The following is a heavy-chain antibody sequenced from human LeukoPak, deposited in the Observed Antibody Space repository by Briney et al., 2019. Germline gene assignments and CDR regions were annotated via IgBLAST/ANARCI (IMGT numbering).Heavy chain of an antibody. CDR1: S. J-gene: IGHJ4*02. D-gene: IGHD5-24*01. Sequence: GGSLRLSCVDFSLNWVRQAPGKGLEWISDSVKGRFTISRDNAKNSLYLQMNSLRAEDTAVYYCAKDDGWVQYANWGQGTLVTVSS. CDR3: AKDDGWVQYAN. V-gene: IGHV3-48*01.